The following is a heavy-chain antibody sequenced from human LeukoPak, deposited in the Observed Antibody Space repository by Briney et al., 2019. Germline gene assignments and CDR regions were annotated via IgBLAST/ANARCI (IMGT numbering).Heavy chain of an antibody. CDR3: ARDGGINWGDAFDI. CDR2: ISSSSSYI. D-gene: IGHD7-27*01. V-gene: IGHV3-21*01. CDR1: GFTFSSYA. Sequence: PGGSLRLSCAASGFTFSSYAMSWVRQAPGKGLEWVSSISSSSSYIYYADSVKGRFTISRDNAKNSLYLQMNSLRAEDTAVYYCARDGGINWGDAFDIWGQGTMVTVSS. J-gene: IGHJ3*02.